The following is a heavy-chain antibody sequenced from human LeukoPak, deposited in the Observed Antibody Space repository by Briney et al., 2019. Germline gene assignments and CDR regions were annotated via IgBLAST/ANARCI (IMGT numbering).Heavy chain of an antibody. Sequence: SETLSLTSTVSDDSISSYYWSWLRHSPGQGRVGIGYVFYTGSNNYNPSLKSRVTISIDTSKRQFSLRLSSVTAADTAVYYCARVADGGGDNLDYWGQGSLVTVSS. D-gene: IGHD2-21*02. J-gene: IGHJ4*02. CDR3: ARVADGGGDNLDY. V-gene: IGHV4-59*01. CDR2: VFYTGSN. CDR1: DDSISSYY.